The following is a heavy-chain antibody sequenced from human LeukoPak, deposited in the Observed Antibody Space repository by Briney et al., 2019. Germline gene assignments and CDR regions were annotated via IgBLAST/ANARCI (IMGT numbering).Heavy chain of an antibody. CDR3: ARDNSLRDTAWWFDP. CDR1: GYTFTNNF. V-gene: IGHV1-46*01. Sequence: ASVKVSCKASGYTFTNNFMHWVRQAPAQGLESIGIINPSGDNTWYAQKFQGRVTMTRDMATSTDYLEVSSLRSEDTAVYYCARDNSLRDTAWWFDPWGQGTLVTVSS. J-gene: IGHJ5*02. D-gene: IGHD5-24*01. CDR2: INPSGDNT.